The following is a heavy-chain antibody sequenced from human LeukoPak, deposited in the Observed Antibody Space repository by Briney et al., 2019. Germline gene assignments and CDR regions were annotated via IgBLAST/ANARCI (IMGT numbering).Heavy chain of an antibody. CDR2: IYYAGST. J-gene: IGHJ4*02. CDR1: GGSISSYY. V-gene: IGHV4-59*01. D-gene: IGHD5-24*01. Sequence: SSETLSLTCGVSGGSISSYYWAWIRQAPGKGLEWIGYIYYAGSTNYNPSLKSRVTMSVDMSRNQFSLRMTSVTAADTAVYYCARVGDGYTDAYWGQGTLVTVSS. CDR3: ARVGDGYTDAY.